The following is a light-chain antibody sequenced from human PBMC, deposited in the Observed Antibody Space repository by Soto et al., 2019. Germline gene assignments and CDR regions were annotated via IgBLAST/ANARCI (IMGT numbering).Light chain of an antibody. J-gene: IGLJ1*01. CDR3: CSYAGGGTYV. V-gene: IGLV2-23*01. CDR1: SSDVGSYTL. CDR2: DDV. Sequence: QSALTQPASVSGSPGQSITISCPGTSSDVGSYTLVSWYQQYPGKAPKVMIHDDVQRPSGVSDRFSASKSGNTASLTISGLQAEDEADYYCCSYAGGGTYVFGPGTKLTVL.